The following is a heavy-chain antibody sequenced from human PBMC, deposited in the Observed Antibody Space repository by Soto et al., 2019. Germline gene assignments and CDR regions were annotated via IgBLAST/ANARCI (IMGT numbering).Heavy chain of an antibody. CDR1: GGSFSGYY. V-gene: IGHV4-34*01. D-gene: IGHD4-4*01. CDR2: INHSGST. CDR3: ARAGMNTVTTRYYYYYGMDV. Sequence: SETLSLTCAVYGGSFSGYYWSWIRQPPGKGLEWIGEINHSGSTNYNPSLKSRVTISVDTSKNQFSLKLSSVTAADTAVYYCARAGMNTVTTRYYYYYGMDVWGQGTTVTVS. J-gene: IGHJ6*02.